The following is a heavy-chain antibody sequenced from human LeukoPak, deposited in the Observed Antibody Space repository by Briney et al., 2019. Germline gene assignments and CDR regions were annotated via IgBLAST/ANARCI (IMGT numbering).Heavy chain of an antibody. CDR1: GFTFSSYW. V-gene: IGHV3-73*01. Sequence: GGSLRLSCAASGFTFSSYWMSWVRQASGKGLEWVGRIRSKANSYATAYAASVKGSFTISRDDSKNTAYLQMNSLKTEDTAVYYCTRLGFPEGYDFWSGYYTGGVDYWGQGTLVTVSS. CDR3: TRLGFPEGYDFWSGYYTGGVDY. J-gene: IGHJ4*02. D-gene: IGHD3-3*01. CDR2: IRSKANSYAT.